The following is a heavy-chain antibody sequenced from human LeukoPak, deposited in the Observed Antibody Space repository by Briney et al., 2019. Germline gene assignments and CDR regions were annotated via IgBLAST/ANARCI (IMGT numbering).Heavy chain of an antibody. CDR3: ATSPPTYYYDSSGRAN. CDR2: INHSGST. D-gene: IGHD3-22*01. CDR1: GGSFSGYY. V-gene: IGHV4-34*01. Sequence: SETLSLTCAVYGGSFSGYYWSWIRQPPGKGLEWIGEINHSGSTNYNPSLKSRVTISVDTSKNQFSLKLSSVTAADTAVYYCATSPPTYYYDSSGRANWGQGTLVTVSS. J-gene: IGHJ4*02.